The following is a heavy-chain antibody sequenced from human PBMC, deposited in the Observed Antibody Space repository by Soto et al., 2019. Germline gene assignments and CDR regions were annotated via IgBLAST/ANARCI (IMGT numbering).Heavy chain of an antibody. CDR2: ISSSSSTK. CDR3: ERDTPPGWHFDY. D-gene: IGHD6-19*01. CDR1: GFTFSSYS. Sequence: EAQLVESGGGLVQPGGSLRLSCAASGFTFSSYSMNWVRQAPGKGLEWISYISSSSSTKYYADSVQGRFTISRDNAMNSCYLHMNSLRDESTAMYYCERDTPPGWHFDYGGQGSLVTVSS. V-gene: IGHV3-48*02. J-gene: IGHJ4*02.